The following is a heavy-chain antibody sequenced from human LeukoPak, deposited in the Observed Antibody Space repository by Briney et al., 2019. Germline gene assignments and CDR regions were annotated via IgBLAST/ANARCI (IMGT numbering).Heavy chain of an antibody. CDR2: MNPNSANT. CDR1: GYTFTSYD. J-gene: IGHJ4*02. V-gene: IGHV1-8*01. CDR3: AGVRHGCYDSSGYYQLDY. Sequence: ASVKVSCKASGYTFTSYDINWVRQATGQGLEWMGWMNPNSANTGYAHKFQGRVTMTRNTSISTAYMELSSLRSEDTAVYYCAGVRHGCYDSSGYYQLDYWGQGTLVTVSS. D-gene: IGHD3-22*01.